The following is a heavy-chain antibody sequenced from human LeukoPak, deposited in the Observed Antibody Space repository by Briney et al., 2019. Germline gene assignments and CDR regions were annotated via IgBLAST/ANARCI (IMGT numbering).Heavy chain of an antibody. Sequence: GGSLRLSCAASGFTFSNARMSWVRQAPGKGLEWVGHIKSKTDGGTTDYAAPVKGRFTISRDDSKNTLYLQMNSLETEDTAVYFCTTANYGAYDYWGQGTLVTVSS. CDR2: IKSKTDGGTT. D-gene: IGHD4-17*01. J-gene: IGHJ4*02. V-gene: IGHV3-15*01. CDR3: TTANYGAYDY. CDR1: GFTFSNAR.